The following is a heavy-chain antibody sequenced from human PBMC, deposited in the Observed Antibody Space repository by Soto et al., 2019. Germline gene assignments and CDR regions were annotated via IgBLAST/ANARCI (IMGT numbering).Heavy chain of an antibody. V-gene: IGHV4-34*01. Sequence: SETLSLTCAVYGGSFSGYYWSWIRQPPGKGLEWIGEINHSGSTNYNPSLKSRVTISVDTSKNQFSLKLSSVTAADTAVYYCARGRLEWLTYYSDYWGQGTLVTVSS. D-gene: IGHD3-3*01. CDR3: ARGRLEWLTYYSDY. CDR2: INHSGST. CDR1: GGSFSGYY. J-gene: IGHJ4*02.